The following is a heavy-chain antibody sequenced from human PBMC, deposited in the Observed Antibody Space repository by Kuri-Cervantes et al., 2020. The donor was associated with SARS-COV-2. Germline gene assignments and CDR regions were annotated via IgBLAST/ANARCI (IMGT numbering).Heavy chain of an antibody. J-gene: IGHJ6*03. V-gene: IGHV1-18*01. CDR1: GYTFTSYG. CDR3: ARVRFLERLLHYYYYMDV. D-gene: IGHD3-3*01. Sequence: ATVKVSCKASGYTFTSYGISWVRQATGQGLEWMGWISAYNGNTTYAQKLQGRVTMNTYTSPSTAYMELRSLRSDDTAVYYCARVRFLERLLHYYYYMDVWGKGTTVTVSS. CDR2: ISAYNGNT.